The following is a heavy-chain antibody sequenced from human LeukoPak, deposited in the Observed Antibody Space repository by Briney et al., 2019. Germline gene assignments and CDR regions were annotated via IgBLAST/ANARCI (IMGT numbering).Heavy chain of an antibody. Sequence: SETLSLTCTVSGGSISSYYWSWIRQPAGKGLEWIGRIYTSGSTNYDPSLKSRVTMSVDTSKNQFSLKLSSVTAADTAVYYCARGYSGYVEGYYYYYYMDVWGKGTTVTISS. D-gene: IGHD5-12*01. CDR3: ARGYSGYVEGYYYYYYMDV. J-gene: IGHJ6*03. V-gene: IGHV4-4*07. CDR1: GGSISSYY. CDR2: IYTSGST.